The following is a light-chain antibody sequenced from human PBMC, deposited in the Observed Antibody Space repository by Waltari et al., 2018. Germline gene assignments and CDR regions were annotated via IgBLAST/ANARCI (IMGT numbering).Light chain of an antibody. CDR2: WAS. CDR3: QQYYSAPYT. J-gene: IGKJ2*01. CDR1: QSVLFNSNNNNY. V-gene: IGKV4-1*01. Sequence: DIVMTQSPDSLAVSLGERATINCKSRQSVLFNSNNNNYLAWYQQKSGQPPNLLIYWASTRRSGVPDRFSGSGSGTDFTLTISSLQAEDVAVYYCQQYYSAPYTFGQGTKLEIK.